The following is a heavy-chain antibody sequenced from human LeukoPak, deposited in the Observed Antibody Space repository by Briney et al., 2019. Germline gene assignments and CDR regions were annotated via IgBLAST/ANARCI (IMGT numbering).Heavy chain of an antibody. CDR3: ARHRSNYYDSSGYYLPFDY. CDR2: IHYSGST. J-gene: IGHJ4*02. V-gene: IGHV4-59*08. Sequence: SETLSLTCTVSGGSISSYYWSWIRQPPGKGLEWIGYIHYSGSTNYNPSLKSRVTISVDTSKNQFSLKLSSVTAADTAVYYCARHRSNYYDSSGYYLPFDYWGQGTLVTVSS. D-gene: IGHD3-22*01. CDR1: GGSISSYY.